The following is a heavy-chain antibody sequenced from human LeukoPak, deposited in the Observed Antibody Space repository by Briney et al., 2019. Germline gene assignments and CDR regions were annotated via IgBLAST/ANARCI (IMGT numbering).Heavy chain of an antibody. Sequence: SETLSLTCTVSGGSISSDYWSWVRQPPGEGLEWIGYIYYSGRINYNPSLKSRVTTSVDTSKKQFSLKLSSVTAADTAVYYCARHGIRDDAFDIWGQGTMVTVSS. CDR3: ARHGIRDDAFDI. V-gene: IGHV4-59*08. CDR1: GGSISSDY. D-gene: IGHD5-18*01. J-gene: IGHJ3*02. CDR2: IYYSGRI.